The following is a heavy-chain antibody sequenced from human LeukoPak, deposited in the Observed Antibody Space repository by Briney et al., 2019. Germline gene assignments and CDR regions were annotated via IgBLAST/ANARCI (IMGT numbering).Heavy chain of an antibody. J-gene: IGHJ5*02. CDR3: ARDGSSSWYLAPWFDP. CDR1: GFSFSSYA. V-gene: IGHV3-23*01. D-gene: IGHD6-13*01. CDR2: ISGRGGST. Sequence: PGGSLRLSCAASGFSFSSYAMSWVRQAPGKGLEWVSAISGRGGSTYYADSVKGRFTISRDNSKNTLYLQMNSLRAEDTAVYYCARDGSSSWYLAPWFDPWGQGTLVTVSS.